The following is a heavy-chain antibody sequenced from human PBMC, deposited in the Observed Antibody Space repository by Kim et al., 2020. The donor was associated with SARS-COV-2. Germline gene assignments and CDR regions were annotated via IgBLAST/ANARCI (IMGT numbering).Heavy chain of an antibody. D-gene: IGHD4-17*01. Sequence: PPLKSRVPISVDTSKNQFSLKLSSVTAADTAVYYCARDLSDYGDWGGFDPWGQGTLVTVSS. CDR3: ARDLSDYGDWGGFDP. V-gene: IGHV4-59*01. J-gene: IGHJ5*02.